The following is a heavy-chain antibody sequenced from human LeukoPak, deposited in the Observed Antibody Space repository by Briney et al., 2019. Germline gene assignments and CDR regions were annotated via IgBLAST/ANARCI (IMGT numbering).Heavy chain of an antibody. CDR3: ARAAGGYVAFDI. CDR2: INPNSGGT. D-gene: IGHD3-22*01. V-gene: IGHV1-2*02. CDR1: GYTFTGYY. J-gene: IGHJ3*02. Sequence: ASVKVSCKASGYTFTGYYMHWVRQAPGQGLEWMGWINPNSGGTNYAQKFQGRVTMTRDTSISTAHMELSRLRSDDTAVYYCARAAGGYVAFDIWGQGTMVTVSS.